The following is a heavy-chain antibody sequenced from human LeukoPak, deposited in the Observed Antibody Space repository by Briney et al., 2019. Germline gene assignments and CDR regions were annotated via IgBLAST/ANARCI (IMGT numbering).Heavy chain of an antibody. V-gene: IGHV4-61*01. CDR2: IYYSGST. J-gene: IGHJ3*02. CDR3: ARVPDLRLTNAIPFDI. Sequence: SETLSLTCTVSGGSISGLSYYWGWIRQPPGKGLEWIGYIYYSGSTNYNPSLKSRVTISVDTSKNQFSLKLSSVTAADTAVYYCARVPDLRLTNAIPFDIWGQGTMVTVSS. CDR1: GGSISGLSYY. D-gene: IGHD5/OR15-5a*01.